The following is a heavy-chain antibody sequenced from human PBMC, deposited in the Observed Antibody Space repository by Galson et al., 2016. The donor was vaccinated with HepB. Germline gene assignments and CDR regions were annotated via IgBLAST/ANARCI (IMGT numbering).Heavy chain of an antibody. CDR1: GSTFSSSD. J-gene: IGHJ4*02. CDR2: VSGIDGST. Sequence: SLRLSCAASGSTFSSSDMNWVRQAPGKGLEWVSGVSGIDGSTYYADSVKGRFTISRDNSKNTLSLQMNSLTVEDTAVYYCNWEGLWGQGTLVTVSS. V-gene: IGHV3-23*01. CDR3: NWEGL. D-gene: IGHD1-26*01.